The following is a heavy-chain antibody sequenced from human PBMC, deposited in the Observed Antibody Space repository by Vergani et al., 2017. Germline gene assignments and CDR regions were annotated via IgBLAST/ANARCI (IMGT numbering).Heavy chain of an antibody. CDR2: INHSGST. CDR1: GGSFSGYY. CDR3: ARGCGSSWYYYYGMDV. Sequence: QVQLQESGPGLLKPSETLSLTCAVYGGSFSGYYWSWIRQPPGKGLEWIGEINHSGSTNYNPSLKSRVTISVDTSKNQFSLKLSSVTAADTAVYYCARGCGSSWYYYYGMDVWGQGTTVTVSS. D-gene: IGHD6-13*01. V-gene: IGHV4-34*01. J-gene: IGHJ6*02.